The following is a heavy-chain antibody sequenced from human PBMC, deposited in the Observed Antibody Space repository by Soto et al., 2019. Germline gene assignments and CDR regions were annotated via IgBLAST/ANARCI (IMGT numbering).Heavy chain of an antibody. Sequence: GGSLRLSCAASGFTFSSYAMHWVRQAPGKGLEWVAVISYDGSNKYYADSVKGRFTISRDNSKNTLYLQMNSLRAEDTAVYYCACGYSYGYSQHQAFDIWGQGTMVTVSS. D-gene: IGHD5-18*01. J-gene: IGHJ3*02. V-gene: IGHV3-30-3*01. CDR3: ACGYSYGYSQHQAFDI. CDR1: GFTFSSYA. CDR2: ISYDGSNK.